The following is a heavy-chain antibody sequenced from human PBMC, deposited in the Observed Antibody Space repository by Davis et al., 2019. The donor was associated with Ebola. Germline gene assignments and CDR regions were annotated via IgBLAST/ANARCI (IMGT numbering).Heavy chain of an antibody. D-gene: IGHD2/OR15-2a*01. CDR3: TGVNIVDY. J-gene: IGHJ4*02. Sequence: GGSLRLSCAASGFTFSGSAMHWVRHASGKGLEWVGCSRSKANSYATACAASVKGRFTISRDASKNTAYLQMNSLKTEDTAVYYCTGVNIVDYWGQGTLVTVSS. V-gene: IGHV3-73*01. CDR2: SRSKANSYAT. CDR1: GFTFSGSA.